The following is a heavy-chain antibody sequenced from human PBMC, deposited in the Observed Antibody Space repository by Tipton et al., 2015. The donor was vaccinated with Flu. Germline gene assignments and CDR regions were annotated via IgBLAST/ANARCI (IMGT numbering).Heavy chain of an antibody. D-gene: IGHD3/OR15-3a*01. V-gene: IGHV4-4*02. J-gene: IGHJ2*01. Sequence: TLSLTCSVSGGSISNTNWWSWVRQPPGKGLEWIGEIYHSGNTNYNPSLRSRVTMLVDKSKNQFSLKLRSVTAADTAVYYCARGRTLFDLWGRGTLITVSS. CDR3: ARGRTLFDL. CDR1: GGSISNTNW. CDR2: IYHSGNT.